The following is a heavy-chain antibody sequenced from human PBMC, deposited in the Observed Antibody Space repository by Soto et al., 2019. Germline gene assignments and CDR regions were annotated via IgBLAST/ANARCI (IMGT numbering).Heavy chain of an antibody. CDR1: GASIRSFF. CDR3: ARPSGSYSYYYGMDV. J-gene: IGHJ6*02. D-gene: IGHD1-26*01. Sequence: QVHLQESGPGLVKPSETLSLTYTVSGASIRSFFWTWIRQPPGRGLEWIGNIYYSVSTNYNPSLKNRVTMSVDTSKNQFSLMLTSVTAADTAVYYCARPSGSYSYYYGMDVWGQGTTVTVSS. V-gene: IGHV4-59*01. CDR2: IYYSVST.